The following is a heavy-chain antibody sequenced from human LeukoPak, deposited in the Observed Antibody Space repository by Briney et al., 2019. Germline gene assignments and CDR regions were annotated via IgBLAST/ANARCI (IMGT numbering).Heavy chain of an antibody. CDR2: MNPNSGNT. V-gene: IGHV1-8*01. Sequence: ASVKVSCKSSAYTFTSYNINWVRQATGQGLEWMGWMNPNSGNTGYAQKFQGRVTMTRNTSISTAYMELSSLTSEDTAVYYCARDGSGSYYDRGWFDPWGQGTLVTVSS. CDR3: ARDGSGSYYDRGWFDP. D-gene: IGHD3-10*01. J-gene: IGHJ5*02. CDR1: AYTFTSYN.